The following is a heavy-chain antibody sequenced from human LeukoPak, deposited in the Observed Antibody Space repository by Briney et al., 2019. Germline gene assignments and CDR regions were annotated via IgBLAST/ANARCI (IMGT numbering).Heavy chain of an antibody. Sequence: GRSLRLSCAASGFTFSSYGMHWVRQAPGKGLEWVAVISYDGSNKYYADSVKGRFTISRDNSKNTLYLQMNSLRAEDTAVYYCARDGDYDWNYRSGFDYWGQGTLVTVSS. D-gene: IGHD1-7*01. CDR1: GFTFSSYG. J-gene: IGHJ4*02. CDR3: ARDGDYDWNYRSGFDY. CDR2: ISYDGSNK. V-gene: IGHV3-30*03.